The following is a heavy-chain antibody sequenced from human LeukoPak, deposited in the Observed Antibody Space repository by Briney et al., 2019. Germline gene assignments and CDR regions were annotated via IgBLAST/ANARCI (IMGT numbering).Heavy chain of an antibody. CDR1: GFTFTTYW. V-gene: IGHV3-74*01. D-gene: IGHD5-18*01. Sequence: GGSLRLSCAASGFTFTTYWMLWVRQAPGKGLVWVSHINSDGSITSYADSVKGRFTISRDNAKNTLYLQMNSLRAEDRAVYYCARDAVDTANAVWGQGTTVTVSS. J-gene: IGHJ6*02. CDR2: INSDGSIT. CDR3: ARDAVDTANAV.